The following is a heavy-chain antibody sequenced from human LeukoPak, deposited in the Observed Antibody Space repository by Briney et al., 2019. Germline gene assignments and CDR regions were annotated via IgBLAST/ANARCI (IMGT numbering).Heavy chain of an antibody. D-gene: IGHD6-6*01. CDR2: IYTSGST. Sequence: SETLSLTCTVSGGSISSGSYYWSWIRQPAGKGLEWIGRIYTSGSTNYNPSLKSRVTISVDTSKNQFSLKLSSVTAADTAVYYCARNAYGTSSENYFDFWGRGTLVTVSS. V-gene: IGHV4-61*02. CDR3: ARNAYGTSSENYFDF. J-gene: IGHJ4*02. CDR1: GGSISSGSYY.